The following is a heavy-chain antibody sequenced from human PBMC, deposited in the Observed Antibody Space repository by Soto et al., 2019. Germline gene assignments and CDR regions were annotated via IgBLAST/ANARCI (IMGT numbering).Heavy chain of an antibody. Sequence: EVQLLESGGGLVQPGGSLRLSCAASGFSFSSYAMVWVRQAPGKGLEWVSVISARGGRLYFADSVKGRFMITKDNSKNFISMEMNTLRAEDTATYVCAKGSIDYSASVDIWGKGTLVVVSS. CDR3: AKGSIDYSASVDI. CDR2: ISARGGRL. V-gene: IGHV3-23*01. CDR1: GFSFSSYA. D-gene: IGHD1-26*01. J-gene: IGHJ4*02.